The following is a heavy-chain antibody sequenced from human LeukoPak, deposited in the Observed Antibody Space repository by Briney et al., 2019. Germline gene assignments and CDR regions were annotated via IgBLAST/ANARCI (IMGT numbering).Heavy chain of an antibody. CDR1: GGSISSSSYY. D-gene: IGHD3-10*01. CDR3: ARHLLWFGELLWYFDL. CDR2: IYYSGST. Sequence: PSETLSLTCTVSGGSISSSSYYWGWIRQPPGKGLEWIGSIYYSGSTYYNPSLKSRYTISVDTSKNQFSLKLSSVTAADTAAYYCARHLLWFGELLWYFDLWGRGTLVTVSS. J-gene: IGHJ2*01. V-gene: IGHV4-39*01.